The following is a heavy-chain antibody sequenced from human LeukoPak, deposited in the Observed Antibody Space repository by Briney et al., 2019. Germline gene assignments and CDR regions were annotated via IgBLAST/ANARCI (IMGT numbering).Heavy chain of an antibody. D-gene: IGHD6-19*01. Sequence: SQTLSLTCTVSGGSISSGSYYWSWIRQPAGKGLEWIGRIYTSGSTNYNPSLKSRVTISVDTSKNQFSLKLSSVTAGDTAVYYCARGRSGSYGYWGQGTLVTVSS. CDR1: GGSISSGSYY. V-gene: IGHV4-61*02. CDR3: ARGRSGSYGY. J-gene: IGHJ4*02. CDR2: IYTSGST.